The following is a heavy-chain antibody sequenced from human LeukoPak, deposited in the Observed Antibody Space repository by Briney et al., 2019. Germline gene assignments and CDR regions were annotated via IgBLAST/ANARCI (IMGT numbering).Heavy chain of an antibody. CDR1: GFTFSSYW. Sequence: GGSLRLSCAASGFTFSSYWMSWVRQAPGKGLEWVANIKEDGSEKYYVDSMKGRFTISRDNAKNSLYLQMNSLRAEDTAVYYCARLRWGRSSNTYFDHWGQGTLVTVSS. CDR2: IKEDGSEK. J-gene: IGHJ4*02. V-gene: IGHV3-7*01. CDR3: ARLRWGRSSNTYFDH. D-gene: IGHD6-6*01.